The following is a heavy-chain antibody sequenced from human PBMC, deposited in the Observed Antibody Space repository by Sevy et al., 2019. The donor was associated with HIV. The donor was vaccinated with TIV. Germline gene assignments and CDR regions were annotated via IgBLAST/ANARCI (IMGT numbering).Heavy chain of an antibody. V-gene: IGHV1-3*01. J-gene: IGHJ4*02. CDR3: AREKGGIFGVVAGQFDS. CDR2: IKADNRNI. CDR1: GYSFTNHA. D-gene: IGHD3-3*01. Sequence: ASVKVSCKASGYSFTNHAIQWVRHAPGQGLEWMGWIKADNRNIKYSQKFQDRLTITRDTSATTAYMELRSLRPEDTALYFCAREKGGIFGVVAGQFDSWGQGTLVTVSS.